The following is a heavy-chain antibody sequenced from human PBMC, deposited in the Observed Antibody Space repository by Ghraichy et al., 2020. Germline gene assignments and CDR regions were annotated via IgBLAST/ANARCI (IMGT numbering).Heavy chain of an antibody. CDR3: ARDRWSSSWFDAFDI. Sequence: GSLRLSCAVYGGSFSGYYWSWIRQPPGKGLEWIGEINHSGSTNYNPSLKSRVTISVDTSKNQFSLKLSSVTAADTAVYYCARDRWSSSWFDAFDIWGQGTMVTVSS. J-gene: IGHJ3*02. V-gene: IGHV4-34*01. CDR1: GGSFSGYY. CDR2: INHSGST. D-gene: IGHD6-13*01.